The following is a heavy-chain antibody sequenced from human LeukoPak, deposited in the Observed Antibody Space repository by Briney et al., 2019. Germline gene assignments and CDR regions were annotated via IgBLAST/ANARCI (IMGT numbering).Heavy chain of an antibody. J-gene: IGHJ4*02. CDR2: IYISGST. CDR3: ARDDWGY. D-gene: IGHD3-9*01. V-gene: IGHV4-4*07. Sequence: SETLSLTCTVSGGSIGSYYWNWIRQPAGKGLEWIGRIYISGSTNYNPSLKSRVTMSIDTSKNQISLKLRSVTATDTAVYYCARDDWGYWGQGTTVTVSS. CDR1: GGSIGSYY.